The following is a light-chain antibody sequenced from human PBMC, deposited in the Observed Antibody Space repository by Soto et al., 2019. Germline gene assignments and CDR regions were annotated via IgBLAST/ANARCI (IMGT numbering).Light chain of an antibody. V-gene: IGLV2-11*01. CDR3: CSYAGSYTYV. Sequence: QSVLTQPRSVSGSPGQSVTISCTVTSSDVGGHNYVSWYQQYPGKAPKLLLSSVSKRPSGVPDRFSGSKSGNTASLTISGLQAEDEADYYCCSYAGSYTYVFGTGTKVTLL. J-gene: IGLJ1*01. CDR1: SSDVGGHNY. CDR2: SVS.